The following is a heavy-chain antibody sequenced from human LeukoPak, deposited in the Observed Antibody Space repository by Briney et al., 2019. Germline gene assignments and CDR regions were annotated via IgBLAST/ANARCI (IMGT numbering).Heavy chain of an antibody. CDR2: IYYGGST. D-gene: IGHD3-10*01. CDR1: GGSISSYY. V-gene: IGHV4-59*08. CDR3: ARSSVSGTYSGGY. J-gene: IGHJ4*02. Sequence: SETLSLTRTVSGGSISSYYWSWIRQPPGKGLEWIGYIYYGGSTYSNPSLKSRVTISADTSKNQFSLMPTSVTAADTAVYYCARSSVSGTYSGGYWGQGTLVTVSS.